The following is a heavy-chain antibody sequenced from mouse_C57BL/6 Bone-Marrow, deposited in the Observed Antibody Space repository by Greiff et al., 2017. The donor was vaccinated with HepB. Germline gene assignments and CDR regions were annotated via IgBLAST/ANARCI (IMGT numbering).Heavy chain of an antibody. D-gene: IGHD2-1*01. CDR1: GYAFSSYW. J-gene: IGHJ1*03. Sequence: QVQLQQSGAELVKPGASVKISCKASGYAFSSYWMNWVKQRPGKGLEWIGQIYPGDGDTNYNGKFKGKATLTADKSSSTADMQLSSLTSEDSAVYFGARRRYGSYWYFDFWGTGTTVTVSS. V-gene: IGHV1-80*01. CDR2: IYPGDGDT. CDR3: ARRRYGSYWYFDF.